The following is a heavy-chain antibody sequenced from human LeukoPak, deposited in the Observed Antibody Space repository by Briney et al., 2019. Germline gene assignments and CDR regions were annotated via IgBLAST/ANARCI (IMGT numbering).Heavy chain of an antibody. Sequence: GGSLRLSGAASGFTVSSNYMSWVRQAPGKGLEWVSVIYSGGSTYYADSVKGRFTISRDNSKNTLYLQMNSLRAEDTAVYYCARESGSYYGAFDIWGQGTKVTVSS. J-gene: IGHJ3*02. CDR3: ARESGSYYGAFDI. CDR1: GFTVSSNY. D-gene: IGHD1-26*01. CDR2: IYSGGST. V-gene: IGHV3-53*01.